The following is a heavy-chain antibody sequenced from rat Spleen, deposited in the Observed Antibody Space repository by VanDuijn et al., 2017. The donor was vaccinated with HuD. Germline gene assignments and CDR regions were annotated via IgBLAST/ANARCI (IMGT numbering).Heavy chain of an antibody. V-gene: IGHV5-25*01. CDR3: ARATPEWNFDF. Sequence: EVQLVESGGGLVQPGRSMKLSCAASGFTFSNYYMAWVRQAPTKGLEWVAIISSSGTRTYYPDSVKGRFTISRDNAKSSLYLQMTSLKSEDTATYYCARATPEWNFDFWGPGTMVTVSS. CDR1: GFTFSNYY. J-gene: IGHJ1*01. CDR2: ISSSGTRT.